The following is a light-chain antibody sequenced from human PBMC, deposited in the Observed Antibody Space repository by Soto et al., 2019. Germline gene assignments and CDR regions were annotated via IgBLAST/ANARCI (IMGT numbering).Light chain of an antibody. J-gene: IGKJ1*01. V-gene: IGKV3-15*01. CDR1: QSVSTT. CDR3: QQYDTWPRT. Sequence: EIMMTQSPASLSVPPGDRATLSCRASQSVSTTFAWYLQKPGQAPRLLIYGASTRATAVPARFTASGSGTEFTLSISSLQSDDFGVYYCQQYDTWPRTFGRGTKVEIK. CDR2: GAS.